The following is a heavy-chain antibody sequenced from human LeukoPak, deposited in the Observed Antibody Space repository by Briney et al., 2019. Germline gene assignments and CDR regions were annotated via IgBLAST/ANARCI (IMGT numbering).Heavy chain of an antibody. D-gene: IGHD3-3*01. Sequence: ASVKVSCKASGGTFSSYAISWVRQAPGQGLEWMGGIIPIFGTANYAQKFQGRVTITTDESTSTAYMELGSLRSEDTAVYYCARDRSYDFWSERNNWFDPWGQGTLVTVSS. J-gene: IGHJ5*02. V-gene: IGHV1-69*05. CDR2: IIPIFGTA. CDR3: ARDRSYDFWSERNNWFDP. CDR1: GGTFSSYA.